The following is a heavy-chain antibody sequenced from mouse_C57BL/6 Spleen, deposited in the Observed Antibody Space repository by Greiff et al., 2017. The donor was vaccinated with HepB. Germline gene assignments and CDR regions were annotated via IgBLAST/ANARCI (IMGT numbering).Heavy chain of an antibody. V-gene: IGHV1-26*01. J-gene: IGHJ3*01. Sequence: VQLQQSGPELVKPGASVKISCKASGYTFTDYYMNWVKQSHGKSLEWIGDINPNNGGTSYNQKFKGKATLTVDKSSSTAYMELRSLTSEDSAVYYCARSTSSRGFAYWGQGTLVTVSA. CDR3: ARSTSSRGFAY. CDR1: GYTFTDYY. CDR2: INPNNGGT.